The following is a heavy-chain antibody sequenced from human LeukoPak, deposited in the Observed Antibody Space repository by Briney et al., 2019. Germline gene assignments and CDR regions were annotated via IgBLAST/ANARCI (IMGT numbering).Heavy chain of an antibody. D-gene: IGHD2-2*01. CDR1: GYTFTGYY. V-gene: IGHV1-2*02. CDR2: INPNSGGT. Sequence: ATVKVSCKASGYTFTGYYMHWVRQAPGQGLEWMGWINPNSGGTNYAQKFQGRVTTTRDTSISTAYMELSRLRSDDTAVNYCARDLIVVVPAARGYYYGMDVWGQGTTVTVSS. CDR3: ARDLIVVVPAARGYYYGMDV. J-gene: IGHJ6*02.